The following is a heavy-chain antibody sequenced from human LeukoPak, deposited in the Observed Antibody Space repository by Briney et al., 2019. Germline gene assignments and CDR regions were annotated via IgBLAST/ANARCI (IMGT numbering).Heavy chain of an antibody. V-gene: IGHV3-23*01. CDR3: AKDHGHYGSGSPYYFDY. J-gene: IGHJ4*02. CDR1: RFTFSSSS. CDR2: ISGSGGST. D-gene: IGHD3-10*01. Sequence: PGGSLRLSCAASRFTFSSSSMNWVRQAPGKGLEWVSAISGSGGSTYYADSVKGRFTISRDNSKNTLYLQMNSLRAEDTAVYYCAKDHGHYGSGSPYYFDYWGQGTLVTVSS.